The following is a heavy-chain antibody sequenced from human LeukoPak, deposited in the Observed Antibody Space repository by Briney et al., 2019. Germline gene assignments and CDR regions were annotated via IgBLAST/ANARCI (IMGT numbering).Heavy chain of an antibody. CDR3: ARSGYYYGSGSYLFDY. Sequence: GASVKVSCKASGGTFSSYAISWVRQAPGQGLEWMGGIIPIFGTANYAQKFQGRVTITADESTSTAYMELSSLRSEDTAVYYCARSGYYYGSGSYLFDYWGQGTLVTVSS. D-gene: IGHD3-10*01. V-gene: IGHV1-69*13. CDR2: IIPIFGTA. J-gene: IGHJ4*02. CDR1: GGTFSSYA.